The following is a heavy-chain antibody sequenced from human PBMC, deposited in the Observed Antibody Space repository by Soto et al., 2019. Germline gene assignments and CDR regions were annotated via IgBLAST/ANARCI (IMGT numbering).Heavy chain of an antibody. CDR1: GFTFSSYA. V-gene: IGHV3-23*01. Sequence: PGGSLRLSCAASGFTFSSYAMSWVRQAPGKGLEWVSAISGSGGSTYYADSVKGRFTISRDNSKNTLYLQMNSLRAEDTAVYYCAKGGYYGSGSSLDWAYWGQGTLVTVSS. D-gene: IGHD3-10*01. CDR3: AKGGYYGSGSSLDWAY. J-gene: IGHJ4*02. CDR2: ISGSGGST.